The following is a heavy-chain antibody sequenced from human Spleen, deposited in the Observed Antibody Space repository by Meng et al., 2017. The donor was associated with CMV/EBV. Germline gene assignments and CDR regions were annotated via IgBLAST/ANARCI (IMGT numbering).Heavy chain of an antibody. V-gene: IGHV4-34*01. CDR2: INHSGST. Sequence: QVPLPQWGDGLLQPSETLSLPCAVYGGSCSGYYWSWIRQPPGKGLEWIGEINHSGSTNYNPSLKSRVTISVDTSKNQFSLKLSSVTAADTAVYYCARGRVGRARYYFDYWGQGTLVTVSS. CDR1: GGSCSGYY. D-gene: IGHD3-10*01. J-gene: IGHJ4*02. CDR3: ARGRVGRARYYFDY.